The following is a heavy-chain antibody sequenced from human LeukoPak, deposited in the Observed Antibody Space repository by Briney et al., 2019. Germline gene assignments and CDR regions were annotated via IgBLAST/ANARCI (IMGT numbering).Heavy chain of an antibody. Sequence: PGGSLRLSCSASGFTFRDYWMSWVRQAPGKGLEWVANIKTDGGEKYYVDSVKGRFTIPRDNAKKSLSLEMNNLSAEDAAVYYCARGEHGDYGYYFDYWGQGALVTVSS. CDR3: ARGEHGDYGYYFDY. J-gene: IGHJ4*02. V-gene: IGHV3-7*01. CDR1: GFTFRDYW. D-gene: IGHD4-17*01. CDR2: IKTDGGEK.